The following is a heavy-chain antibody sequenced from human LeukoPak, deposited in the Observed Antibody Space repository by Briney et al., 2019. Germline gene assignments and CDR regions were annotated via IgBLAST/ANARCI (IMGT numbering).Heavy chain of an antibody. CDR3: ATDYNWAYLDY. CDR2: IYSGGST. CDR1: GFTVSSNY. Sequence: GGSLRLSCAASGFTVSSNYMNWVRQAPGKGLEWVSIIYSGGSTYYADSVKGRFTISRDNAKNSLYLQMNSLRAEDTAIYYCATDYNWAYLDYWGQGTLVTVSS. V-gene: IGHV3-66*01. D-gene: IGHD1-20*01. J-gene: IGHJ4*02.